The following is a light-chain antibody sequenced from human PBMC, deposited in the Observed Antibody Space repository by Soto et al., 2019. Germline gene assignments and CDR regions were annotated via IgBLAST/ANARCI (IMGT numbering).Light chain of an antibody. J-gene: IGLJ1*01. Sequence: QSVLSQPRSVSGSPGQSFTISCTGTSSDVGRYDYVSWYQQHPGKAPKLIVYDVTERPSGVPDRFSGSKSGNTASLTISGLQAEDEADYSCCSSAGSYDYVFGNGTKVTVL. V-gene: IGLV2-11*01. CDR2: DVT. CDR3: CSSAGSYDYV. CDR1: SSDVGRYDY.